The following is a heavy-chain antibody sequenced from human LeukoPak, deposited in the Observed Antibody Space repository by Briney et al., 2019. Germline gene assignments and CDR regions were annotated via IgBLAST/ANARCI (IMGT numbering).Heavy chain of an antibody. D-gene: IGHD2-15*01. CDR2: IYYSGST. V-gene: IGHV4-39*07. CDR3: AGGMVVAASSIDY. Sequence: SETLSLTCTVSGGSISSSSYFWGWIRQPPGKGLEWIGSIYYSGSTYYNPSLKSRVTISVDTSKNQFSLKLSSVTAADTAVYYCAGGMVVAASSIDYWGQGTLVTVSS. CDR1: GGSISSSSYF. J-gene: IGHJ4*02.